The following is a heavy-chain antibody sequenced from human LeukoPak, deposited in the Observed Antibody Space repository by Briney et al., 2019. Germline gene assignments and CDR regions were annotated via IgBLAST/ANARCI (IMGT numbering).Heavy chain of an antibody. D-gene: IGHD3-3*01. Sequence: SETLSVICTVSGGSINNYYWSWIRLPPGKGLEWIGYMHYSGSTKYNPSLKSRVTISADTSKNQFFLKLISVTAADTAVYFCASGNLHDFWSIYPLEGFDVWGHGTVVTVSS. V-gene: IGHV4-59*01. J-gene: IGHJ3*01. CDR3: ASGNLHDFWSIYPLEGFDV. CDR2: MHYSGST. CDR1: GGSINNYY.